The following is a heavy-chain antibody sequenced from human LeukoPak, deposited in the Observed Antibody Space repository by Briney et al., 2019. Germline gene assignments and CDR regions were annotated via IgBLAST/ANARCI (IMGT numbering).Heavy chain of an antibody. J-gene: IGHJ4*02. CDR3: ARAVLRYFDWTRYYFDY. Sequence: SETLSLTCTVSGGSISSSSYYWGWIRQPPGKGLEWIGSIYYSGSTYYNPSLKSRVTISVDTSKNQFSLKLSSVTAADTAVYYCARAVLRYFDWTRYYFDYWGQGTLVTVSS. CDR1: GGSISSSSYY. V-gene: IGHV4-39*07. CDR2: IYYSGST. D-gene: IGHD3-9*01.